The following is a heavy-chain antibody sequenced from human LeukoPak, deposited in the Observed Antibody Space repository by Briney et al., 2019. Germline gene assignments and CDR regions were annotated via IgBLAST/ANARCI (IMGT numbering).Heavy chain of an antibody. Sequence: GGSLRLSCAASGFTFSSYAMHWVRQAPGKGLEWVAVISYDGSNKYYADSVKGRFTTSRDNSKNTLYLQMNSLRAEDTAVYYCARVSITGTTFHLDYWGQGTLVTVSS. J-gene: IGHJ4*02. CDR1: GFTFSSYA. D-gene: IGHD1-14*01. CDR2: ISYDGSNK. V-gene: IGHV3-30*04. CDR3: ARVSITGTTFHLDY.